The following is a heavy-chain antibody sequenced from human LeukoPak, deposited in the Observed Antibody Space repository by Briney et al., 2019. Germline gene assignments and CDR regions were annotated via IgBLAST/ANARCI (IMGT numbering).Heavy chain of an antibody. CDR1: GFTFSSYS. D-gene: IGHD1-20*01. V-gene: IGHV3-21*01. CDR3: ARDPPGITGTTCDY. CDR2: ISSSSSYI. J-gene: IGHJ4*02. Sequence: RGSLRLSCAASGFTFSSYSMNWVRQAPGKGLEWVSSISSSSSYIYYADSVKGRFTISRDNAKNSLYLQMNSLRAEDTAVYYCARDPPGITGTTCDYWGQGTLVTVSS.